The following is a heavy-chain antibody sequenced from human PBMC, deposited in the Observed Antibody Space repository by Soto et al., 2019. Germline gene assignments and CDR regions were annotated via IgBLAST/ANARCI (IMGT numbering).Heavy chain of an antibody. J-gene: IGHJ6*02. CDR2: INPSGGST. V-gene: IGHV1-46*01. Sequence: ASVKVSCKASGYTFTSYYMHWVRQAPGQGLEWMGIINPSGGSTSYAQKFQGRVTITADESTSTAYMELSSLRSEDTAVYYCARDLVLVPAGLPRGRSTEIYYYYGMDVWGQGTTVTVSS. D-gene: IGHD2-2*01. CDR3: ARDLVLVPAGLPRGRSTEIYYYYGMDV. CDR1: GYTFTSYY.